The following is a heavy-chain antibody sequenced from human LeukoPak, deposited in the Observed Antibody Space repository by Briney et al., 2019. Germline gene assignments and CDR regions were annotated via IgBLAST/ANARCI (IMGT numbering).Heavy chain of an antibody. J-gene: IGHJ5*02. D-gene: IGHD6-13*01. V-gene: IGHV3-30-3*01. Sequence: PGGSLRLSCAASGFTFSNFAMHWVRQAPGKGLEWVAVISYDGNNKYYADSVKGRFTISRDNSKNTLYLQINSLRADDTAIYYCARDTSSVPHSINWANNRFDPWGQGTLVTVSS. CDR2: ISYDGNNK. CDR3: ARDTSSVPHSINWANNRFDP. CDR1: GFTFSNFA.